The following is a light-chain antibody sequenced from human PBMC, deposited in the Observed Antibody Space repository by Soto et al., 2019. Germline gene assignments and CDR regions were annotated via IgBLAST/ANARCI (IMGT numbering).Light chain of an antibody. Sequence: DIQMTHSPSTLSASVGDIVTITCGASQSISSWLAWYQQKPGKAPKLLIYDASSFESGVPSRFSGSGSGTEFTLTISSLQPDDFATYYCQHYRTFGQGTKVDIK. J-gene: IGKJ1*01. CDR1: QSISSW. CDR2: DAS. CDR3: QHYRT. V-gene: IGKV1-5*01.